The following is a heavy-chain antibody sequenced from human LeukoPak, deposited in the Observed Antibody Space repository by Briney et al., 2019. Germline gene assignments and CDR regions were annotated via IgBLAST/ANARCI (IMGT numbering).Heavy chain of an antibody. CDR1: GYSFTSYW. V-gene: IGHV5-51*01. CDR3: ATTKNYFDY. J-gene: IGHJ4*02. Sequence: GESLKISCKGSGYSFTSYWIGWVRQMPGKGLEWMGIIYPGDSDTRYSPSFPGQVTISADKSISTAYLQWSSLKASDPDMYSCATTKNYFDYGGKEPLVTVSS. CDR2: IYPGDSDT.